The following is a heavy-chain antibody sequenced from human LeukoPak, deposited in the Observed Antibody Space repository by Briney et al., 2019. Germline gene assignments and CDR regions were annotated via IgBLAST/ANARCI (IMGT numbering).Heavy chain of an antibody. D-gene: IGHD6-13*01. V-gene: IGHV3-48*02. CDR1: GFTFSSYN. CDR3: ARGIAAVGPPHL. J-gene: IGHJ5*02. Sequence: GGSLRLSCAASGFTFSSYNMNWVRQAPGKGLEWVSYISDSGSTTYYADSVKGRFTISRDNAKNSLYLQMNSLRDEDTAVYYCARGIAAVGPPHLWGQGTLVTVSS. CDR2: ISDSGSTT.